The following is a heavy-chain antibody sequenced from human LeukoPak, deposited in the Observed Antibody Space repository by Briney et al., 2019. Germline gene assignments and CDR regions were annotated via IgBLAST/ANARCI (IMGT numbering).Heavy chain of an antibody. CDR2: ISDDGRRK. Sequence: GGSLRLSCAASGFSFISYVMHWVRQAPGRGLEWVGVISDDGRRKDYADSVKGRFTISRDNSKDTLYLQMNSLRAEDTAVYYCAKRPSDYGDYVSYFDYWGQGTLVTVSS. CDR1: GFSFISYV. J-gene: IGHJ4*02. D-gene: IGHD4-17*01. CDR3: AKRPSDYGDYVSYFDY. V-gene: IGHV3-30*18.